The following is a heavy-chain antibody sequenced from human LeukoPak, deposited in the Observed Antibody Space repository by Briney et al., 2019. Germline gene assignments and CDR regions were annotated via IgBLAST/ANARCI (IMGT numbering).Heavy chain of an antibody. V-gene: IGHV3-48*04. Sequence: SGGSLRLSCAASGFTFSSYSMNWVRQAPGKGLEWVSRISGSTNTLYYADSVKGRFTISRDNAKNSLYLQMNSLRAEDTAVYYCARDTSSWYAYSYFDLWGRGTLVTASS. CDR1: GFTFSSYS. CDR3: ARDTSSWYAYSYFDL. D-gene: IGHD6-13*01. J-gene: IGHJ2*01. CDR2: ISGSTNTL.